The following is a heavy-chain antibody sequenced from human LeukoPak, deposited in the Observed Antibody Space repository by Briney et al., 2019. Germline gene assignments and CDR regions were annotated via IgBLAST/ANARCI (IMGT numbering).Heavy chain of an antibody. CDR3: ARDLGDGSGSYYYYYMDV. Sequence: GGSLRLSCAASGFTFSDHYMDWVRQAPGKGLEWVGRTRNKANSYTTEYAASVKGRFTISRDDSKNSLYLQMNSLKTEGTAVYYCARDLGDGSGSYYYYYMDVWGKGTTVTVSS. D-gene: IGHD3-10*01. V-gene: IGHV3-72*01. J-gene: IGHJ6*03. CDR2: TRNKANSYTT. CDR1: GFTFSDHY.